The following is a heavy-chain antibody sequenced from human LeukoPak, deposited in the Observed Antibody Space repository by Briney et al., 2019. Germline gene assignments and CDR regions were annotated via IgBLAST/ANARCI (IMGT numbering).Heavy chain of an antibody. CDR2: INTDGSST. V-gene: IGHV3-74*03. Sequence: GGSLRLSCAASGFTFRRYWMHWVRQAPGKGLVWVSRINTDGSSTTYADSVKGRFTISRDNAKKTLYLQMNSLRAEDTAVYYCARSHYFDSGGYYYYYGMDVWGQGTTVTVSS. J-gene: IGHJ6*02. CDR1: GFTFRRYW. D-gene: IGHD3-22*01. CDR3: ARSHYFDSGGYYYYYGMDV.